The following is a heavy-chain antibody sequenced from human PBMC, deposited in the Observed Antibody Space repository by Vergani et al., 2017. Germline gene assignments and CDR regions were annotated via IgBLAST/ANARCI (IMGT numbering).Heavy chain of an antibody. V-gene: IGHV1-2*02. Sequence: QVQLVQSGAEVKKPGASVKVSCKASGYTFTGYYMHWVRQAPGQGLEWMGWINPNSGGTNYAQKFQGRVTMTRDTSISTAYMELSRLRSDDTAVYYCASRSDFWSGYYPNYGMDVWGQGTTVTVSS. J-gene: IGHJ6*02. CDR3: ASRSDFWSGYYPNYGMDV. D-gene: IGHD3-3*01. CDR2: INPNSGGT. CDR1: GYTFTGYY.